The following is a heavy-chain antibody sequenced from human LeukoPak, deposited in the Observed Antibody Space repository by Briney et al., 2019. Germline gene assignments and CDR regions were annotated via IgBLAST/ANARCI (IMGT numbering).Heavy chain of an antibody. J-gene: IGHJ6*02. CDR2: IYYSGST. CDR1: GGSISSSSYY. Sequence: SETLSLTCTVSGGSISSSSYYWGWIRQPPGKGLEWIGSIYYSGSTYYNPSLKSRVTISVDTSKNQFSLKLSSVTAADTAVYYCARASDTAMVYGYYYYGMDVWGQGTTVTVSS. D-gene: IGHD5-18*01. V-gene: IGHV4-39*07. CDR3: ARASDTAMVYGYYYYGMDV.